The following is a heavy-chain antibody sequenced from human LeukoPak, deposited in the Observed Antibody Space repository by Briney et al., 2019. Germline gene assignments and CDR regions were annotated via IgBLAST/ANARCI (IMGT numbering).Heavy chain of an antibody. D-gene: IGHD3-22*01. CDR3: ARDPTRHYYDSSGYGP. CDR1: GFTFSSNY. V-gene: IGHV3-66*02. J-gene: IGHJ5*02. Sequence: GGSLRLSCAASGFTFSSNYMSWVRQAPGKGLEWVSVIYSGGSTYYADSVKGRFTISRDNSKNTLYLQMNSLRAEDTAVYYCARDPTRHYYDSSGYGPWGQGTLVTVSS. CDR2: IYSGGST.